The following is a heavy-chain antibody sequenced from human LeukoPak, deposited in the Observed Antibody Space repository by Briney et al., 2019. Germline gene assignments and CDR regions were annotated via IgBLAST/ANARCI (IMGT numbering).Heavy chain of an antibody. J-gene: IGHJ4*02. D-gene: IGHD3-16*01. CDR3: ARDQALYFSYGDY. CDR1: GFTFSNYG. CDR2: IFYDGSKE. Sequence: GRSLRLSCAASGFTFSNYGMHWVRQAPGKGLEWLAAIFYDGSKEHYADTVKGRFTISRDNSKNTLYLQVNSLTADDTAVFYFARDQALYFSYGDYWGQGTLVTVSS. V-gene: IGHV3-33*01.